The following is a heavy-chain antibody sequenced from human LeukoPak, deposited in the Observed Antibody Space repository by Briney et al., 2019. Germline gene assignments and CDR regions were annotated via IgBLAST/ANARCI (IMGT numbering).Heavy chain of an antibody. V-gene: IGHV3-20*04. CDR1: GFTLDDSG. CDR3: AADWGSGWDAGFDY. D-gene: IGHD6-19*01. J-gene: IGHJ4*02. CDR2: INGDGGST. Sequence: GGSLRLSRAASGFTLDDSGVSSVRHAPGKWLEWVSGINGDGGSTGYADSVKGRFTISRENAKNSLYLQMNSLRAEDTALYYCAADWGSGWDAGFDYWGQGTLVTVSS.